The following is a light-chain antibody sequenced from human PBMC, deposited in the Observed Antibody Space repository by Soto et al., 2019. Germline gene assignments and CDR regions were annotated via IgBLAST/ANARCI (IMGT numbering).Light chain of an antibody. CDR2: GSS. CDR3: QQNYDSPVS. V-gene: IGKV1-39*01. CDR1: QTISDY. Sequence: IQMTHSLSSLSSAVGDRVTITCRASQTISDYLHWYQQKPGKAPTLLIYGSSSLQTGVPPRFSGSGSGTEFTLTISSLQPEDFGTYYCQQNYDSPVSFGGGTKVDIK. J-gene: IGKJ4*01.